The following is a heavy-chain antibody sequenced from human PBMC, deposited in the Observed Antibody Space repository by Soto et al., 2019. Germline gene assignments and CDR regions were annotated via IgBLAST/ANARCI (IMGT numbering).Heavy chain of an antibody. CDR1: GYTFTSYD. V-gene: IGHV1-8*01. CDR3: ARGKREYSDNPSYYYYYYYMDV. CDR2: MNPNSGNT. D-gene: IGHD5-12*01. J-gene: IGHJ6*03. Sequence: ASVKVSCKASGYTFTSYDINWVRQATGQGLEWMGWMNPNSGNTGYAQKFQGRVTRTRNTSISIAYMELRSLRSDDTAVYYCARGKREYSDNPSYYYYYYYMDVWGKGTTVTVSS.